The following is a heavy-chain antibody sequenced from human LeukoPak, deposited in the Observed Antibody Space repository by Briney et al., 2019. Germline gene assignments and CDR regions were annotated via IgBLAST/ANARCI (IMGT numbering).Heavy chain of an antibody. D-gene: IGHD3-22*01. CDR3: AKSTKYYYDSSLDY. CDR2: ISGSGGST. CDR1: GFTFSSYA. Sequence: GGSLRLSCAATGFTFSSYAMSWVRQAPGKGLEWVSAISGSGGSTYYADSVKGRFTISRDNSKNTLYLQMNSLRAEDTAIYYCAKSTKYYYDSSLDYWGQGTLVTVSS. V-gene: IGHV3-23*01. J-gene: IGHJ4*02.